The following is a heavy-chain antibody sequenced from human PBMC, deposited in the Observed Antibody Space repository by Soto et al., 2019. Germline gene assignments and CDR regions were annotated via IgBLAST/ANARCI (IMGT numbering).Heavy chain of an antibody. CDR1: GFSFNGNA. CDR3: AKGGQMSY. J-gene: IGHJ4*02. V-gene: IGHV3-23*01. CDR2: ISGSVGTT. D-gene: IGHD3-16*01. Sequence: GGSLRLSCASSGFSFNGNAMTWVRQAPGKGLEWVSSISGSVGTTYYADSVKGRYTISRDNSRSTLYLQMISLRAEDTALYYCAKGGQMSYWGQGTPVTVSS.